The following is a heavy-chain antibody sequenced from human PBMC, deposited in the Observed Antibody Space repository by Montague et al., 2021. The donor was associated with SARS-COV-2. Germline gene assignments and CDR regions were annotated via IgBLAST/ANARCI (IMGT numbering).Heavy chain of an antibody. Sequence: SETLSLTCTVSGGSMSDHYWAWIRQPPGKGLKWLAYIYYSGGINSNASLKSRVTISVDTSKNQFSLKLTSVTAADTGLYFCARGHLSVSMIVVVFTSASYYFDYWGQGAQVTVSS. CDR2: IYYSGGI. V-gene: IGHV4-59*11. D-gene: IGHD3-22*01. J-gene: IGHJ4*02. CDR1: GGSMSDHY. CDR3: ARGHLSVSMIVVVFTSASYYFDY.